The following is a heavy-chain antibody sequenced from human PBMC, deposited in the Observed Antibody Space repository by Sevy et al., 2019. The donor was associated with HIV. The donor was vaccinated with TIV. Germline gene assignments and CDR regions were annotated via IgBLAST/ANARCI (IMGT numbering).Heavy chain of an antibody. Sequence: GGSLRLSCAASGFTFSSYEMNWVRQAPGKGLEWVSYITSGGTNSYYGDSVKGRFTISRDNAKNSLNLQMNSLRAEDTAVYYCTRNGGAFDNGFDPWGQGTLVTVSS. J-gene: IGHJ5*02. CDR2: ITSGGTNS. D-gene: IGHD2-8*01. V-gene: IGHV3-48*03. CDR1: GFTFSSYE. CDR3: TRNGGAFDNGFDP.